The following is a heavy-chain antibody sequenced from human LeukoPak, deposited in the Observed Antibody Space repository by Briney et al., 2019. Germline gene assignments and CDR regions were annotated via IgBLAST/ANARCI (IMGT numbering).Heavy chain of an antibody. CDR2: IYTSGST. CDR3: ARLRGGDAFDI. J-gene: IGHJ3*02. Sequence: SETLSLTCTVSGGSISSGSYYWSWIRQPAGKGLEWIGRIYTSGSTNYNPSLKSRVTISVGTSKNQFSLKLSSVTAADTAVYYCARLRGGDAFDIWGQGTMVTVSS. D-gene: IGHD4-17*01. CDR1: GGSISSGSYY. V-gene: IGHV4-61*02.